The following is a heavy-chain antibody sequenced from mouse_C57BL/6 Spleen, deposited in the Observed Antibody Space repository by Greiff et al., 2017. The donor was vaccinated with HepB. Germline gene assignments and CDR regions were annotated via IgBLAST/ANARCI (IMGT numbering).Heavy chain of an antibody. D-gene: IGHD2-5*01. V-gene: IGHV1-5*01. Sequence: EVQLQQSGTVLARPGASVKMSCKTSGYTFTSYWMHWVKQRPGQGLEWIGAIYPGNSDTSYNQKFKGKAKLTAVTSASTAYMELSSLTNEDSAVYYCTRGHYSNPGDYFDYWGQGTTLTVSS. CDR1: GYTFTSYW. CDR2: IYPGNSDT. J-gene: IGHJ2*01. CDR3: TRGHYSNPGDYFDY.